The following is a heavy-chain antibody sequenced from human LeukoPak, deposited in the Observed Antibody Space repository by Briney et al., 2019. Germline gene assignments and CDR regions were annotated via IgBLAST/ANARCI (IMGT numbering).Heavy chain of an antibody. CDR2: IYHSGST. CDR3: ARATTVTTRDAFDI. J-gene: IGHJ3*02. D-gene: IGHD4-17*01. Sequence: PSQTLSLTCSVSGGSISSGGYYWSWVRQPPGKGLEWIGEIYHSGSTNYNPSLKSRVTISVDKSKNQFSLKLSSVTAADTAVYYCARATTVTTRDAFDIWGQGTMVTVSS. CDR1: GGSISSGGYY. V-gene: IGHV4-30-2*01.